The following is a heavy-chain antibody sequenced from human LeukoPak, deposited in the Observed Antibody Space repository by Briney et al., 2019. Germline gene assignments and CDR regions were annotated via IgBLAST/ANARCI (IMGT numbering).Heavy chain of an antibody. J-gene: IGHJ4*02. CDR1: GGSFSGYY. V-gene: IGHV4-30-4*08. CDR2: IYYSGST. Sequence: SETLSLTCAVYGGSFSGYYWSWIRQPPGKGLEWIGYIYYSGSTYYNPSLKSRVTISVDTSKNQFSLKLSSVTAADTAVYYCARDRTVTTGSESYFDYWGQGTLVTVSS. CDR3: ARDRTVTTGSESYFDY. D-gene: IGHD4-17*01.